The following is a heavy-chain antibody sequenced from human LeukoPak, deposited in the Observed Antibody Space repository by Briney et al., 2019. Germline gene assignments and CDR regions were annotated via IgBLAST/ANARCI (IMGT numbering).Heavy chain of an antibody. Sequence: GRSLRLSCSASGFTFSSYAMHWVRQAPGKGLEWVAVISYDGSNKYYADSVKGRFTISRDNSKNTLYLQMNSLRAEDTAVYYCARDRGSSIAGGLRRVYWGQGTLVTVSS. V-gene: IGHV3-30*14. J-gene: IGHJ4*02. D-gene: IGHD1-26*01. CDR3: ARDRGSSIAGGLRRVY. CDR2: ISYDGSNK. CDR1: GFTFSSYA.